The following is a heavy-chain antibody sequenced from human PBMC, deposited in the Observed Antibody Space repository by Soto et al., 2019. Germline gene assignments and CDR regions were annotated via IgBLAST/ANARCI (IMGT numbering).Heavy chain of an antibody. CDR3: ARGNAYYYDSSGYPGSDAFDI. Sequence: SETLSLTCTVSGGSISSGGYYWSWIRQHPGKGLEWIGYIYYSGSTYYNPSLKSRVTTSVDTSKNQFSLKLSSVTAADTAVYYCARGNAYYYDSSGYPGSDAFDIWGQGTMVTVS. J-gene: IGHJ3*02. CDR1: GGSISSGGYY. CDR2: IYYSGST. D-gene: IGHD3-22*01. V-gene: IGHV4-31*03.